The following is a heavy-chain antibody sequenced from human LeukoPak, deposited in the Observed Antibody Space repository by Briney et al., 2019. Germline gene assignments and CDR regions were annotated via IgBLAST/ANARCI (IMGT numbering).Heavy chain of an antibody. V-gene: IGHV3-66*01. CDR3: ARDYPLGGWYVHAFDI. CDR1: GFTVSSNY. Sequence: GGSLRLSCAASGFTVSSNYMSWVSQAPGKGLEWVSVIYSGGRTYYADSVKGRFTISRDNSKNTLYLQMNNLRAEDTAVYYCARDYPLGGWYVHAFDIWGQGTMVTVSS. CDR2: IYSGGRT. J-gene: IGHJ3*02. D-gene: IGHD6-19*01.